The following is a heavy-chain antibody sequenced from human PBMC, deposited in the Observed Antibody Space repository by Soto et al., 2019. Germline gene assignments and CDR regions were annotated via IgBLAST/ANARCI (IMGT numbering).Heavy chain of an antibody. J-gene: IGHJ3*02. CDR3: ARDQNDILTGYYNAFDI. CDR1: GGSISSYY. CDR2: IYYSGST. Sequence: SATLSLTCTVSGGSISSYYWSWIRPPPGKGLEWIGYIYYSGSTNYNPSLKSRVTISVDTSKNQFSLKLSSVTAADTAVYYCARDQNDILTGYYNAFDIWGQGTMVTVSS. V-gene: IGHV4-59*01. D-gene: IGHD3-9*01.